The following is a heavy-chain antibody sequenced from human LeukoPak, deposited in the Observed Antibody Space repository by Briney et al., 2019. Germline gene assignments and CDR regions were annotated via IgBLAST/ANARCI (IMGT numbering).Heavy chain of an antibody. CDR3: AKGVWGSYRYPLDY. V-gene: IGHV3-23*01. CDR1: GFTFSSYA. Sequence: GGSLRLSCAASGFTFSSYAMSWVRQAPGKGLEWVSAISGSGGSIYYADSVKGRFTISRDNSKNTLYLQMNSLRAEDTAVYYCAKGVWGSYRYPLDYWGQGTLVTVSS. D-gene: IGHD3-16*02. J-gene: IGHJ4*02. CDR2: ISGSGGSI.